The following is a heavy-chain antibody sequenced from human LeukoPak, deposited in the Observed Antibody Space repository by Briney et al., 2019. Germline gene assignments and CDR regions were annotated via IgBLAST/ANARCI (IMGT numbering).Heavy chain of an antibody. V-gene: IGHV3-23*01. J-gene: IGHJ6*02. Sequence: PGGSLRLSCAASGFSFTNYGIAWVRQAPGKGLEWLSAINGIGASPYYADSVQGRFTISRDNSKNTLYLQMNSLRAEDTAVYFCAKDREGYYYSFAMDVWGQGTTVTVSS. CDR1: GFSFTNYG. CDR2: INGIGASP. CDR3: AKDREGYYYSFAMDV.